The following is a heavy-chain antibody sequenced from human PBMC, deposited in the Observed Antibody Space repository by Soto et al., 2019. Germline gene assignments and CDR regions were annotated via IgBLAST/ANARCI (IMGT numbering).Heavy chain of an antibody. CDR3: ARGGFRGYCSGGSCYRWFDP. CDR1: GGSISGYY. J-gene: IGHJ5*02. V-gene: IGHV4-34*01. CDR2: INHSGST. Sequence: PSETLSLTCAVYGGSISGYYWSWIRQPPGKGLEWIGEINHSGSTNYNPSLKSRVTISVDTSKNQFSLKLSSVTAADTAVYYCARGGFRGYCSGGSCYRWFDPWGQGTLVTVSS. D-gene: IGHD2-15*01.